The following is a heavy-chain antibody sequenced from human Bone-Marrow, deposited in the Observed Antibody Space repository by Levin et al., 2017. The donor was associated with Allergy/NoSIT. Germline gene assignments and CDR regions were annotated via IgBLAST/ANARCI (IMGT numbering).Heavy chain of an antibody. CDR2: INPKSGDT. CDR3: ARRAMAASGGAFDL. D-gene: IGHD5-24*01. J-gene: IGHJ3*01. CDR1: GYTFIDYY. V-gene: IGHV1-2*06. Sequence: ASVKVSCKASGYTFIDYYLYWVRQAPGQGLEWMGRINPKSGDTIYAQKFQGRVTMTMDTSISAAYMELARLRSDDTAVFYCARRAMAASGGAFDLWGQGTLVTVSS.